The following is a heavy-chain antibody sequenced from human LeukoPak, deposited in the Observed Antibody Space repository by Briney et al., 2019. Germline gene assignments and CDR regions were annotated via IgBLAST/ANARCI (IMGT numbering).Heavy chain of an antibody. CDR3: ARRVGSGWPVQH. CDR2: MNPNSGNT. V-gene: IGHV1-8*01. J-gene: IGHJ1*01. CDR1: GYTFSSYD. D-gene: IGHD6-19*01. Sequence: EASVKVSCKASGYTFSSYDINWVRQATGQGLEWMGWMNPNSGNTGYAQKFQGRLNMTRNTSIDTAYMELSSLRSDDTAVYYCARRVGSGWPVQHWGQGALVTVSS.